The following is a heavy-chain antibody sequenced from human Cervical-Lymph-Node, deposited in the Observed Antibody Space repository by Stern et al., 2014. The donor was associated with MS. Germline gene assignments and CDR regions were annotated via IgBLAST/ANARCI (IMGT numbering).Heavy chain of an antibody. CDR3: AKGPAAMGGWRYYGMDV. J-gene: IGHJ6*02. Sequence: VQLVESGGGVVQPGRSLRLSCAASGFTFGSYGMHWVRQAPGKGLEWVAGISFDASKKDYAASVKGRLTISRDNIKNTLYLQMSSLRVEDTAVYYCAKGPAAMGGWRYYGMDVWGQGTTVTVSS. V-gene: IGHV3-30*18. D-gene: IGHD2-2*01. CDR1: GFTFGSYG. CDR2: ISFDASKK.